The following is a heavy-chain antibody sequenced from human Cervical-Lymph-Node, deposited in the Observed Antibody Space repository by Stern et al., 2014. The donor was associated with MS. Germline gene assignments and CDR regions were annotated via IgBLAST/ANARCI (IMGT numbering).Heavy chain of an antibody. J-gene: IGHJ3*02. V-gene: IGHV1-69*14. CDR2: IIPFFGAA. CDR3: ARGEYCTSTNCPFDAFDM. CDR1: GGTFNSYA. Sequence: QVQLVQSGAEVKRPGSSVHVSCKASGGTFNSYAISWVRQAPGQGLEWMGAIIPFFGAANYAQKFQDRVTIPADKFTGTSYMELSSLRSEDTALYYCARGEYCTSTNCPFDAFDMWGQGTMVAVSS. D-gene: IGHD2-2*01.